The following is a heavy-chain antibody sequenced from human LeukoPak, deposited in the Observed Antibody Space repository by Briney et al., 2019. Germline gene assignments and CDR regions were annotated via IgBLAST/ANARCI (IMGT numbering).Heavy chain of an antibody. Sequence: PGGSLRLSCAASGFTFSSYAMTWVRQAPGKGLEWVSAVSGSGGSTYYADSVKGRFTIFRDNFKNTLYLQMNSLRAEDTAVYYCAKDGGSQGRYGHPYFDYWGQGTLVTVSS. CDR1: GFTFSSYA. J-gene: IGHJ4*02. D-gene: IGHD5-18*01. CDR3: AKDGGSQGRYGHPYFDY. CDR2: VSGSGGST. V-gene: IGHV3-23*01.